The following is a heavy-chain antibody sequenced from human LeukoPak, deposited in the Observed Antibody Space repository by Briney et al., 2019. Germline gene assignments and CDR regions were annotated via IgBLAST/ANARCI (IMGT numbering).Heavy chain of an antibody. CDR1: GFTFSSYA. CDR3: AKDRYSGYEIEGYYFDY. CDR2: ISGSGGST. D-gene: IGHD5-12*01. Sequence: GGSLRLSCAASGFTFSSYAMGWVRQAPGKGLEWVSAISGSGGSTYYADSVKGRFTISRDNSKNTLYLQMNSLRAEDTAVYYCAKDRYSGYEIEGYYFDYWGQGTLVTVSS. J-gene: IGHJ4*02. V-gene: IGHV3-23*01.